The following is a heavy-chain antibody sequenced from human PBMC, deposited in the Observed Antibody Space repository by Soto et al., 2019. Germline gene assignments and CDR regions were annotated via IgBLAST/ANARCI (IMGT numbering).Heavy chain of an antibody. CDR2: INHSGST. CDR1: GGSFSGYY. D-gene: IGHD3-22*01. J-gene: IGHJ3*02. CDR3: ARDWNYYDSSGYYLNAFDI. V-gene: IGHV4-34*01. Sequence: TSETLSLTCAVYGGSFSGYYRSWIRQPPGKGLEWIGEINHSGSTNYNPSLKSRVTISVDTSKNQFSLKLSSVTAADTAVYYCARDWNYYDSSGYYLNAFDIWGQGTMVTVSS.